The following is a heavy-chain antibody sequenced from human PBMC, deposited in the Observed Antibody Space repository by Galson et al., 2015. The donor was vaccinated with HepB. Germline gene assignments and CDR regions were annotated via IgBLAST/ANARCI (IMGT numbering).Heavy chain of an antibody. CDR1: GFIFSSYS. D-gene: IGHD3-10*01. J-gene: IGHJ4*02. CDR3: ARVPTVRAVKYYFDY. Sequence: SLRLSCAASGFIFSSYSMNWVRQAPGKGLEWVSFISSSGSYKYYADSVKGRFTISRDNAKNSLYLQMNSLRAEDTAVYYCARVPTVRAVKYYFDYWGQGILVTVSS. CDR2: ISSSGSYK. V-gene: IGHV3-21*01.